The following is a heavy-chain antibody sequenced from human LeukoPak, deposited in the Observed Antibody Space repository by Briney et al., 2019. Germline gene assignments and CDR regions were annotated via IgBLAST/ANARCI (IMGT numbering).Heavy chain of an antibody. CDR1: GGSISSGGYY. CDR3: ARDEVVVPAAPYYGVDV. J-gene: IGHJ6*02. D-gene: IGHD2-2*01. CDR2: IYYSGST. V-gene: IGHV4-31*03. Sequence: SQTLSLTCTVSGGSISSGGYYWSWIRQDPGKGLEWIVYIYYSGSTYYNPSLRSRVTISVDTSKNQFSLKLSSVTAADTAVYYCARDEVVVPAAPYYGVDVGHQGTTVTVS.